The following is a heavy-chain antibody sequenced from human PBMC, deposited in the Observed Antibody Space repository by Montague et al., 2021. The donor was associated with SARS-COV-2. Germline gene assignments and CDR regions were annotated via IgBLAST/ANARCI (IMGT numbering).Heavy chain of an antibody. V-gene: IGHV2-5*02. CDR3: ARGDVVASDLFDY. CDR1: GFSRTTSGVG. CDR2: IYWDDDK. D-gene: IGHD2-2*01. J-gene: IGHJ4*02. Sequence: PALVKPTQTLTLICTFSGFSRTTSGVGVGWIRQPPGKALEWLAPIYWDDDKRYSPSLKSRLTITTDTSKKQVVLTLTNMDPVDTATYYCARGDVVASDLFDYWGQGTLVTVSA.